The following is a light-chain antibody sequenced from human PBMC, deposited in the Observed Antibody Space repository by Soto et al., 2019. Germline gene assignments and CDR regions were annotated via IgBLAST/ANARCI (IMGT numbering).Light chain of an antibody. CDR2: DVS. Sequence: QSALTQPASVSGSPGQSITISCTGTSSDVGGYNYVSWYQQHPDKAPKLMIYDVSNRPSGVSNRFSGSKSGNTASLTISGLQAEDDADYYCSSYSSSSTYYVFVTGTRSPS. CDR3: SSYSSSSTYYV. V-gene: IGLV2-14*01. J-gene: IGLJ1*01. CDR1: SSDVGGYNY.